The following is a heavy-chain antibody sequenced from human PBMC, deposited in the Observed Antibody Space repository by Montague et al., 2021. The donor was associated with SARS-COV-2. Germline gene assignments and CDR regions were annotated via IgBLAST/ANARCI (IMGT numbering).Heavy chain of an antibody. V-gene: IGHV6-1*01. D-gene: IGHD2-15*01. J-gene: IGHJ4*02. CDR3: ARAERGSCGDGNCYQYFFNY. Sequence: CAISGDSVSTNSGTWNWVRLSPSRGLEWLGRTYYRSEWYSDYSVSVKSRISINPDTSKNQFSLQLNSATPEDTAVYHCARAERGSCGDGNCYQYFFNYWGQGTLVTASS. CDR1: GDSVSTNSGT. CDR2: TYYRSEWYS.